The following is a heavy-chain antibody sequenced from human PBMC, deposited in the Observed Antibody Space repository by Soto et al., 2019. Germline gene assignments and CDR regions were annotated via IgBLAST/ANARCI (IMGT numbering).Heavy chain of an antibody. CDR2: FDPEDGET. CDR3: ATGRSRDRSGPEGGNWLDP. CDR1: GYTLTELS. V-gene: IGHV1-24*01. J-gene: IGHJ5*02. Sequence: ASVKVPCKVSGYTLTELSMHWVRQAPGKGLEWMGGFDPEDGETIYAQKFQGRVTMTEDTSTDTAYMELSSLRSEDTAVYYCATGRSRDRSGPEGGNWLDPWGQGTMVTVSS. D-gene: IGHD6-19*01.